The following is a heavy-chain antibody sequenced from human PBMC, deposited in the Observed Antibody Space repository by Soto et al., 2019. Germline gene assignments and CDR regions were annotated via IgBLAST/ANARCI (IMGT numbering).Heavy chain of an antibody. CDR2: MYSDSST. CDR1: WFTVIRNY. CDR3: AKGGGYSYGYDYAY. J-gene: IGHJ4*02. V-gene: IGHV3-53*01. Sequence: GGSLRLSCAASWFTVIRNYMSWVRQAPGKGLEWVSVMYSDSSTYYTDSVKGRFTISRDDSRNTLYLQMNSLRAEDTAVYYCAKGGGYSYGYDYAYWGQGTLVTVSS. D-gene: IGHD5-18*01.